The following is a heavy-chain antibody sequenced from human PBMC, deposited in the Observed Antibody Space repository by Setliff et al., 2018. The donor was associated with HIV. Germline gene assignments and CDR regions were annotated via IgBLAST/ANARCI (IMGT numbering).Heavy chain of an antibody. CDR2: IIPIFGTA. D-gene: IGHD1-1*01. J-gene: IGHJ4*02. CDR3: ARATEAGTIDY. V-gene: IGHV1-69*05. CDR1: GGTFSSYA. Sequence: SVKVSCKASGGTFSSYAISWVRQAPGQGLEWMGGIIPIFGTATYARKFQGRVTVTRDTSTTTVYMELSGLRSEDTAVYYCARATEAGTIDYWGQGTRVTVSS.